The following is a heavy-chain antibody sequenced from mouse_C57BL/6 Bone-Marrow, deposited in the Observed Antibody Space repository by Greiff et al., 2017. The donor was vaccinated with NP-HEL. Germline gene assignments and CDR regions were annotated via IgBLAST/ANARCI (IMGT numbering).Heavy chain of an antibody. V-gene: IGHV1-64*01. CDR2: IHPNSGST. CDR3: ARRTSGRRYSAY. J-gene: IGHJ3*01. Sequence: VQLQQPGAELVKPGASVKLSCKASGYTFTSYWMHWVKQRPGQGLEWIGMIHPNSGSTNYNEKFKSKATLTVDKSSSTAYMQLSSLTSEDSAVYYCARRTSGRRYSAYWGQGTLVTVSA. CDR1: GYTFTSYW. D-gene: IGHD1-1*01.